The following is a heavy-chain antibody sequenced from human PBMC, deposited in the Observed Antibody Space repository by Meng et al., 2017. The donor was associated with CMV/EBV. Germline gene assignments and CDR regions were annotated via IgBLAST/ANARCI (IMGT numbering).Heavy chain of an antibody. D-gene: IGHD3-3*01. CDR1: GFTFTTSA. J-gene: IGHJ6*02. CDR3: AADRPGSGYYDFWSGYFSEGMDV. V-gene: IGHV1-58*01. CDR2: IVVGSGNT. Sequence: SVKVSCKASGFTFTTSAVQWVRQARGQRLERIAWIVVGSGNTNYARKFQERVTITRDMTTSTAYMELSSLRSEDTAVYYCAADRPGSGYYDFWSGYFSEGMDVWGQGTTVTVSS.